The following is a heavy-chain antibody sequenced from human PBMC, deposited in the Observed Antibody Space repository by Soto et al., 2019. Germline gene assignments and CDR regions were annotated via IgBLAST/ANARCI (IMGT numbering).Heavy chain of an antibody. CDR1: GFTFNNYA. CDR2: ISATGST. CDR3: AKDRLAGNFDY. Sequence: GGSLRLSCAASGFTFNNYAMNWVRQAPGKGLERVATISATGSTYYADSVKGRFTISRDNSKYTLYLQMNGLRVEDTAVYYCAKDRLAGNFDYWGQGTQVTVAS. J-gene: IGHJ4*02. V-gene: IGHV3-23*01.